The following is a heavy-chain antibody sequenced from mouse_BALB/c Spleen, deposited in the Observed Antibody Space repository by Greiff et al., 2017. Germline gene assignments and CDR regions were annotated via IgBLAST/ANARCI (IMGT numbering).Heavy chain of an antibody. J-gene: IGHJ3*01. V-gene: IGHV2-6-7*01. CDR1: GFSLTGYG. Sequence: VQVVESGPGLVAPSQSLSITCTVSGFSLTGYGVNWVRQPPGKGLEWLGMIWGDGSTDYNSALKSRLSISKDNSKSQVFLKMNSLQTDDTAMYYCASLYGYDWFAYWGQGTLVTVSA. CDR3: ASLYGYDWFAY. D-gene: IGHD2-2*01. CDR2: IWGDGST.